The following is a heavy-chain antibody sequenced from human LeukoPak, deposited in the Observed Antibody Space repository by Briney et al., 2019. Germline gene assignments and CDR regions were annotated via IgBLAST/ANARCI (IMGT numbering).Heavy chain of an antibody. J-gene: IGHJ4*02. Sequence: GGSLRLSCEPSGFAFSSYWMLWVRQAPGKGLVWLSRISGDGTIKTYADFVKGRFTISRDNTKNILYLQMNSLKVEGTAMYYCSRSQFDYWGQGVLVTVSS. CDR3: SRSQFDY. V-gene: IGHV3-74*03. CDR1: GFAFSSYW. CDR2: ISGDGTIK.